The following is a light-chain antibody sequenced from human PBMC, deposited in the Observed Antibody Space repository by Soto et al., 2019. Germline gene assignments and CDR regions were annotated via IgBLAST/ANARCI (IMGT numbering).Light chain of an antibody. V-gene: IGLV1-44*01. J-gene: IGLJ2*01. CDR1: SSNIGSNT. Sequence: QSVLTQPPSASGTPGQRVTISCSGSSSNIGSNTVNWYQQLPGTAPKLLINSNNQRPSGVPDRFSGSKSGTSASLAISGLQSEDEADYYCAAWDDSLVFGGGTKVTVL. CDR2: SNN. CDR3: AAWDDSLV.